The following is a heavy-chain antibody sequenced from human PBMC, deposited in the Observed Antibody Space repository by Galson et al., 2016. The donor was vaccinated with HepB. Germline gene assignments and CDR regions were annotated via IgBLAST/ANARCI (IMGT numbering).Heavy chain of an antibody. CDR1: GYTFTDYY. CDR2: INPNSGGT. CDR3: ARDRYYDSSGHFAFDI. D-gene: IGHD3-22*01. V-gene: IGHV1-2*02. J-gene: IGHJ3*02. Sequence: SVKVSCKASGYTFTDYYMHWVRQAPGQGLEWMGWINPNSGGTNYAQKFQGRVTMTRDTSISTAYMELSRLRSDDTGVYYCARDRYYDSSGHFAFDIWGQGTVVTVSS.